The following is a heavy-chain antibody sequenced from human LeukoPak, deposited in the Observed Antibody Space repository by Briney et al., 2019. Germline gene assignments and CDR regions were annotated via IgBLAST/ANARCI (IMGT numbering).Heavy chain of an antibody. V-gene: IGHV3-30*04. J-gene: IGHJ4*02. CDR3: ATINDY. CDR2: ISYDGSNK. Sequence: GGSLRLSCAASGFTFSSYAMHWVRQAPGKGLEWVAVISYDGSNKYYADSVKGQFTISRDNSKNTLYLQMNSLRAEDTAVYYCATINDYWGQGTLVTVSS. CDR1: GFTFSSYA. D-gene: IGHD3-9*01.